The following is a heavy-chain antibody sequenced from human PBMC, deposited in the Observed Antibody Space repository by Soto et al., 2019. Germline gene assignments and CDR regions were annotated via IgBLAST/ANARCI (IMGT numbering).Heavy chain of an antibody. CDR1: GFTFSSYA. V-gene: IGHV3-23*01. CDR2: ISGSGGST. CDR3: AKYKVVVAATRPEYFQH. J-gene: IGHJ1*01. Sequence: GGSLRLSCAASGFTFSSYAMSWVRQAPGKGLEWVSAISGSGGSTYYADSVKGRFTISRDNSKNTLYLQMNSLRAEDTAVYYCAKYKVVVAATRPEYFQHWGQGTLVTVSS. D-gene: IGHD2-15*01.